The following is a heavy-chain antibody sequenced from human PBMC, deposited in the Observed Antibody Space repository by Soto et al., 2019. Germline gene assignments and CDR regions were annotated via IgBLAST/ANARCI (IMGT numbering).Heavy chain of an antibody. CDR3: AREGGESSDGLYYFDS. Sequence: TLSLTYTVSDGYTSSDNYWSWIRKPPGKGLEWIGHIYYSGNTDYNPSLKSRLAISIDTFKNQFSLKLSSVTAADTAVYFCAREGGESSDGLYYFDSWGQGSLVTVSS. D-gene: IGHD3-16*01. CDR1: DGYTSSDNY. CDR2: IYYSGNT. J-gene: IGHJ4*02. V-gene: IGHV4-30-4*01.